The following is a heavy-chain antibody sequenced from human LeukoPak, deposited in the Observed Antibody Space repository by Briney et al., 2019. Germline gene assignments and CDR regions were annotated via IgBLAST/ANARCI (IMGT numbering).Heavy chain of an antibody. D-gene: IGHD3-9*01. V-gene: IGHV4-59*01. CDR3: ASPRYYDILTGYRFLNAFDI. CDR1: GDSISTYY. Sequence: PSETLSLTCTVSGDSISTYYWSWIRQPPGKGLEWIGYVYYSGSTNYNPSLKSRVTISVDTSKNQFSLKLSSVTAADTAVYYCASPRYYDILTGYRFLNAFDIWGQGTMVTVSS. CDR2: VYYSGST. J-gene: IGHJ3*02.